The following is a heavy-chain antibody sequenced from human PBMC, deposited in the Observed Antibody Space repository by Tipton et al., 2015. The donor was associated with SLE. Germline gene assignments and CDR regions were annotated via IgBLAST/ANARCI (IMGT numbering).Heavy chain of an antibody. D-gene: IGHD6-13*01. CDR2: IYYSGST. J-gene: IGHJ5*02. V-gene: IGHV4-39*02. Sequence: TLSLTCTLSGGSISSSSYYWGWIRQPPGKGLEWIGSIYYSGSTYYNPSLKSRVTISVATSKNHFSLKLSSVTAADTAVYYCARHSSSWYKDWFDPWGQGTLVTVSS. CDR3: ARHSSSWYKDWFDP. CDR1: GGSISSSSYY.